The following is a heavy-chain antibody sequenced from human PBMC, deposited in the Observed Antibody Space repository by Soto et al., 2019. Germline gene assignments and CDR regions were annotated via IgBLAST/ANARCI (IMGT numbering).Heavy chain of an antibody. Sequence: SQTLCLTCTVSGGSISSSSYYWGWIRQPPGKGLEWIGIFYYRGSTYDNPSLKSRVTISVDTSKNQFSLKLSSVTAADTAVYYGARLSGSSAFDIWRQGTMVTVSS. D-gene: IGHD3-10*01. CDR1: GGSISSSSYY. CDR2: FYYRGST. CDR3: ARLSGSSAFDI. J-gene: IGHJ3*02. V-gene: IGHV4-39*01.